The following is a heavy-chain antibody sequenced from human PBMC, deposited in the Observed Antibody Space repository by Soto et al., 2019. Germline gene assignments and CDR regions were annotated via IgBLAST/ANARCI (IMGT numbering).Heavy chain of an antibody. CDR2: ISASGDRT. Sequence: EVQLLGSGGGLVQPGGSLRLSCAASGFTFTSYAMSWVRQAPGKGLEWVSSISASGDRTYYADSVKGQFTICRDISKNTLYLQMNSLRAEDTAIYYCVLWFGEYYFDYWGQGTLVTVSS. D-gene: IGHD3-10*01. CDR3: VLWFGEYYFDY. CDR1: GFTFTSYA. V-gene: IGHV3-23*01. J-gene: IGHJ4*02.